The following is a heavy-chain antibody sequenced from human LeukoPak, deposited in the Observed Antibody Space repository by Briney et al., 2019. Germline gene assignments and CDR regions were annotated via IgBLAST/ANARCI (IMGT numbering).Heavy chain of an antibody. Sequence: GGSLRLSCAASGFTFSSYEMGWVRQAPGKGLEWVSYISSSGSTIYYADSVKGRFTISRDNAKNSLYLQMNSLRAEDTAVYYCARSPSNYYDSKGFDPWGQGTLVTVSS. CDR1: GFTFSSYE. CDR3: ARSPSNYYDSKGFDP. V-gene: IGHV3-48*03. D-gene: IGHD3-22*01. J-gene: IGHJ5*02. CDR2: ISSSGSTI.